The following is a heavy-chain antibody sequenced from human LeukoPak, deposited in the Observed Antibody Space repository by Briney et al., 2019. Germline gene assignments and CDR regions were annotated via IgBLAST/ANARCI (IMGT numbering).Heavy chain of an antibody. CDR1: GFTFSTKS. Sequence: PGGSLRLSCVVSGFTFSTKSMNWVPQAPGKGLEWVSYITADSSTTYYADSVKGRFTISRDNAKTSLYLQMNSLRDEDTAVYCWASRDFFDYWGQGTLVTVSS. CDR2: ITADSSTT. V-gene: IGHV3-48*02. CDR3: ASRDFFDY. J-gene: IGHJ4*02.